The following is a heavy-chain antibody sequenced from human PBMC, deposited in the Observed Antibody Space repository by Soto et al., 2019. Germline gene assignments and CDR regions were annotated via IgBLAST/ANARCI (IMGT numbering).Heavy chain of an antibody. CDR1: GFTFSSYG. D-gene: IGHD2-2*01. CDR3: AKDREDIVVVPAAMPARFPYYYYMDV. V-gene: IGHV3-30*18. Sequence: PGGSLRLSCAASGFTFSSYGMHWVRQAPGKGLEWVAVISYDGSNKYYADSVKGRFTISRDNSKNTLYLQMNSLRAEDTAVYYCAKDREDIVVVPAAMPARFPYYYYMDVWGKGTTVTVSS. CDR2: ISYDGSNK. J-gene: IGHJ6*03.